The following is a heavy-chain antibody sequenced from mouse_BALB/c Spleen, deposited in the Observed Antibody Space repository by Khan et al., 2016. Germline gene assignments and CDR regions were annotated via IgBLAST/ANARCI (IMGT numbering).Heavy chain of an antibody. CDR1: GYTFTNYG. Sequence: QIQLVQSGPELKKPGETVKISCKASGYTFTNYGMNWVKQAPGKGIKWMGWINTYTEETTIADDLKGRFDFSMENSANTAYLQINNLTNEDTATYCCAPGTDWDFDVWAAGTTVTVSS. J-gene: IGHJ1*01. V-gene: IGHV9-3-1*01. CDR2: INTYTEET. D-gene: IGHD4-1*01. CDR3: APGTDWDFDV.